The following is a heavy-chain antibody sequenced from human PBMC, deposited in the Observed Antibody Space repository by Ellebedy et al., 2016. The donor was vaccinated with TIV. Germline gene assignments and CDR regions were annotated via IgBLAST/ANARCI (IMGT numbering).Heavy chain of an antibody. Sequence: GESLKISXAASGFTFSSYAMSWVRQAPGKGLEWVSAISGSGGSTYYADSVKGRFTISRDNSKNTLYMQMNSLRAEDTAVYYCARDDDDLGSGVNYGMDVWGQGTTVTVSS. D-gene: IGHD3-10*01. CDR1: GFTFSSYA. CDR2: ISGSGGST. CDR3: ARDDDDLGSGVNYGMDV. J-gene: IGHJ6*02. V-gene: IGHV3-23*01.